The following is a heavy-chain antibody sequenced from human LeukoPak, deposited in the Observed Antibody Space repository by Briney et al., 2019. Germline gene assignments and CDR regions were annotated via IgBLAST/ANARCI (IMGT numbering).Heavy chain of an antibody. J-gene: IGHJ6*03. V-gene: IGHV2-70*04. CDR1: GVSLSTSGMR. Sequence: ESGPPLVKPTQTLTLTCTFSGVSLSTSGMRVSWIPQPPGKALGWLSRLAWDDDKFYSTSLKTRLTISKDTSKNQVVLTMTNMDPVDTATYYCARIQRGYTYGYDYYYMDVWGKGTTVTVSS. CDR2: LAWDDDK. CDR3: ARIQRGYTYGYDYYYMDV. D-gene: IGHD5-18*01.